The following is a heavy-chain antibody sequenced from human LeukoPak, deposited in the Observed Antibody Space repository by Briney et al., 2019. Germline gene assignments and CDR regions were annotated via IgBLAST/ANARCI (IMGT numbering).Heavy chain of an antibody. V-gene: IGHV3-21*04. D-gene: IGHD5-18*01. Sequence: PGGSLRLSCAASGFTFSSYSMNWVRQAPGKGLEWVSSISSSSSYIYYADSVKGRFTISRDNAKNSLYLQMNSLRAEDTAVYYCARDHVDKAMVGGFDPWGQGTLVTVSS. J-gene: IGHJ5*02. CDR1: GFTFSSYS. CDR2: ISSSSSYI. CDR3: ARDHVDKAMVGGFDP.